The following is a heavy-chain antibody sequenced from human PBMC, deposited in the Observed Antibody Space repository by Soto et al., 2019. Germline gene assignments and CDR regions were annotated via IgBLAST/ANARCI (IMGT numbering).Heavy chain of an antibody. J-gene: IGHJ5*02. CDR3: ARQGSGWFDP. V-gene: IGHV4-39*01. CDR1: GGSISSSSYY. Sequence: QLQLQESGSGLVKPSETLSLTCTVSGGSISSSSYYWAWIRQPPGKGLEWIGTIYYTGSTDYNPSLKTRVTISVDTSKNQFSLKLRSVTAADTAVYYCARQGSGWFDPWGQGTLVTVSS. CDR2: IYYTGST. D-gene: IGHD1-26*01.